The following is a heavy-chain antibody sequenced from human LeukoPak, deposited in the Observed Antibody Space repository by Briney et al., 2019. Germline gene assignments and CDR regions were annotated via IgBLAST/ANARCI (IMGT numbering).Heavy chain of an antibody. D-gene: IGHD6-13*01. V-gene: IGHV3-7*01. CDR2: IDQDGNEN. CDR3: ARDQGAAGDY. CDR1: GFTFSSYW. Sequence: GGSLRLSCGASGFTFSSYWMSWVRQAPGKGLEWVANIDQDGNENFYVDSVKGRFTISRDNAKNSVYLQMNSLRAEDTALYYCARDQGAAGDYWGQGTLVTVSS. J-gene: IGHJ4*02.